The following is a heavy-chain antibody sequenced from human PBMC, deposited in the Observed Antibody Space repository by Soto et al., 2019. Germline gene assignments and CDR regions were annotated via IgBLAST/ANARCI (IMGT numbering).Heavy chain of an antibody. CDR2: TYHSGNP. D-gene: IGHD4-17*01. CDR3: AREDYGDYGGYFDY. J-gene: IGHJ4*02. Sequence: QLQLQESGSGLVKPSQTLSLTCTVSGGSIRTGGYSWSWIRQPPGKGLEWIGNTYHSGNPYYNPSLKSRVTIXVXGXENQFSLKVSSVTAADTAVYYCAREDYGDYGGYFDYWGQGSLVTVSS. V-gene: IGHV4-30-2*01. CDR1: GGSIRTGGYS.